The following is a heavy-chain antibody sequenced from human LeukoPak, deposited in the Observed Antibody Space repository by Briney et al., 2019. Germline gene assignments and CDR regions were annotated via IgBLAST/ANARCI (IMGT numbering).Heavy chain of an antibody. CDR2: IYTTGST. CDR3: ARAGYTSTWTFDY. CDR1: GGSIRSYF. D-gene: IGHD6-13*01. J-gene: IGHJ4*02. Sequence: SETLSLTCSVSGGSIRSYFWSWIRQSAGKGLEHIGRIYTTGSTNYSPSLRSRVTMSVDTSKNQFSLNLKSINAADTAVYYCARAGYTSTWTFDYWGQGILVTVSS. V-gene: IGHV4-4*07.